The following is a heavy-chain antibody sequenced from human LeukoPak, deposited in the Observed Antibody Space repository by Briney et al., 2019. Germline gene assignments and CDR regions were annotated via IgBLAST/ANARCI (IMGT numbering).Heavy chain of an antibody. CDR1: GGTFSSYA. D-gene: IGHD2-21*02. CDR2: IIPIFGTA. Sequence: SVKVSCKASGGTFSSYAISWVRQAPGQGLEWMGGIIPIFGTANYAQKFQGRVTITAGKSTSTSYMELSSLRSEDTAVYYCARSSVVTAMVHLEYWGQVTLVTVSS. V-gene: IGHV1-69*06. CDR3: ARSSVVTAMVHLEY. J-gene: IGHJ4*02.